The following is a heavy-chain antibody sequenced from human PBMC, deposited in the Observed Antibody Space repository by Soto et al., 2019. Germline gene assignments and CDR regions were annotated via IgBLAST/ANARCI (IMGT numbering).Heavy chain of an antibody. V-gene: IGHV3-11*01. CDR1: GFTFSDSY. CDR3: ARVSWREKYGMDV. Sequence: LRLSCAASGFTFSDSYMSWIRQAPGKGLEWISHITFSGNTVYYADSLKGRFTISRDNAKNSLYLQMNRLRAEDTAVYYCARVSWREKYGMDVWGPGTTLTVS. J-gene: IGHJ6*02. CDR2: ITFSGNTV.